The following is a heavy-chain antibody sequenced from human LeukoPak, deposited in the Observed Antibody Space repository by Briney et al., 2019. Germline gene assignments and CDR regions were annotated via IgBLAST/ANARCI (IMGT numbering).Heavy chain of an antibody. J-gene: IGHJ6*02. Sequence: SETLSLTCAVYGGSFSGYYWSWIRQPPGKGLEWIGEINHSGSTNYNPSLKSRVTISVDTSKNQFSLKLSSVTAADTAVYYCARVVRRAYYYYYGMDVWGQGTTVTVS. D-gene: IGHD3-16*02. V-gene: IGHV4-34*01. CDR1: GGSFSGYY. CDR2: INHSGST. CDR3: ARVVRRAYYYYYGMDV.